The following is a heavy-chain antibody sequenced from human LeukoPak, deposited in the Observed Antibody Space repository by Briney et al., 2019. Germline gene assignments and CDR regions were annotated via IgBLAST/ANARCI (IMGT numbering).Heavy chain of an antibody. CDR3: VLRTPGNYLDY. Sequence: PGGSLRLSCAASGFTFNNYGMSWVRQAPGKGLEWVSAISGSGDSTYYADSVKGRFTISRDNSKNTLYLQVNSLRAEDTAVYYCVLRTPGNYLDYWGQGTLVTVSS. J-gene: IGHJ4*02. V-gene: IGHV3-23*01. CDR1: GFTFNNYG. D-gene: IGHD2/OR15-2a*01. CDR2: ISGSGDST.